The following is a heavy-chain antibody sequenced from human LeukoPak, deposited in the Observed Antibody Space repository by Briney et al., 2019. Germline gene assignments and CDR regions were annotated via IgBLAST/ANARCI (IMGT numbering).Heavy chain of an antibody. CDR3: ARIRDGYNDAYDI. V-gene: IGHV1-46*01. CDR1: GYTFTNYY. D-gene: IGHD5-24*01. CDR2: INPGGDNT. J-gene: IGHJ3*02. Sequence: GASVKVSCKASGYTFTNYYIHWVRQAPGQGLEWMGLINPGGDNTNYAQNFQGRVTMTRDTSASTVYMELSSLRSEDTAIYHCARIRDGYNDAYDIWGQGTVVTVPS.